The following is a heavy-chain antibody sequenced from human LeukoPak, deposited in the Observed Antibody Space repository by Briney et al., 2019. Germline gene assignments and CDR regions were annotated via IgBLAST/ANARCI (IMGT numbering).Heavy chain of an antibody. D-gene: IGHD3-10*01. V-gene: IGHV4-59*01. J-gene: IGHJ4*02. CDR2: FYYSGST. CDR3: ASSRGGITMVH. Sequence: SETLSLTCTVSGGSISSYYWSWIRQPPGKGLEWIGYFYYSGSTNYNPSLKSRVTISVDTSKNQFSLKLSSVTAADTAVYYCASSRGGITMVHWGQGTLVTVSS. CDR1: GGSISSYY.